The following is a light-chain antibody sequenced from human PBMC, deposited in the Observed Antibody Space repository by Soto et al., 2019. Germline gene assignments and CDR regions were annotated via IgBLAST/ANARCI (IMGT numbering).Light chain of an antibody. CDR2: GNN. V-gene: IGLV1-40*01. CDR3: QSYDSSLSGSTV. J-gene: IGLJ1*01. Sequence: QSVLTQPPSVSGAPGQRVTISCTGSSSNIGAGYAVHWYQQLPGTAPKLLIYGNNNRPSGVPDRFSASKSGTSASLAITGLQAEDEADYYCQSYDSSLSGSTVFGTGTKLTVL. CDR1: SSNIGAGYA.